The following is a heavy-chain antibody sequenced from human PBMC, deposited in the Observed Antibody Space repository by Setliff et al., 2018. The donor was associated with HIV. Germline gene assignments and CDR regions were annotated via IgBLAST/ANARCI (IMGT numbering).Heavy chain of an antibody. J-gene: IGHJ4*02. CDR3: SRIGTLVDNPWDFFDY. Sequence: AGGSLRLSCAASGFAFSGNPKPWVRQPPGRGLEWVASLSPDGGNKYYADSVKGRFTIARDNSRDELYLQMNSLRPEDTAVYHCSRIGTLVDNPWDFFDYWGQGTLVTVSS. CDR1: GFAFSGNP. D-gene: IGHD2-15*01. CDR2: LSPDGGNK. V-gene: IGHV3-30*03.